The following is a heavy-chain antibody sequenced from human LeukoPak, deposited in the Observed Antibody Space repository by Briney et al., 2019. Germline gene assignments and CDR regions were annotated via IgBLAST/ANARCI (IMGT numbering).Heavy chain of an antibody. D-gene: IGHD3-10*01. V-gene: IGHV5-10-1*01. CDR2: IDLSDSYT. CDR3: ARHYYGSGSYSHFDY. CDR1: EYSFDNYW. Sequence: GASVTVSCKGSEYSFDNYWITWLRQMPGKGLEWMGKIDLSDSYTNYSPSFQGHVTISADKSISTAYLQWSSLKASDSAMYYCARHYYGSGSYSHFDYWGQGTLVTVSS. J-gene: IGHJ4*02.